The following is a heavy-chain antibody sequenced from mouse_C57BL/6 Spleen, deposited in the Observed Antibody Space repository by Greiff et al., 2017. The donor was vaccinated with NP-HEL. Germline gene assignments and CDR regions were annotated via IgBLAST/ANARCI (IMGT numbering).Heavy chain of an antibody. Sequence: VQLQQSGAELVRPGASVKLSCTASGFNIKDYYMHWVKQRPEQGLEWIGRIDPEDGDTEYAPKFQGKATMTADTSSNTAYLQLSSLTSEDTAVYYCTTGGSSPHWYFDVWGTGTTVTVSS. J-gene: IGHJ1*03. CDR3: TTGGSSPHWYFDV. CDR2: IDPEDGDT. V-gene: IGHV14-1*01. D-gene: IGHD1-1*01. CDR1: GFNIKDYY.